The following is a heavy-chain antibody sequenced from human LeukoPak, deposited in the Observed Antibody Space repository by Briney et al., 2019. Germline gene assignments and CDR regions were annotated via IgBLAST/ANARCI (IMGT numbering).Heavy chain of an antibody. CDR1: GFTFSSYG. J-gene: IGHJ4*02. CDR2: ISYDGSNK. D-gene: IGHD2-15*01. Sequence: GGSLRLSCAASGFTFSSYGMHWVRQAPGKGLEWVAVISYDGSNKYYADSVKGRFTISRDNSKNTLYLQMNSLRAEDTAVHYCAKDLGYCSGGSCYYFDYWGQGTLVTVSS. CDR3: AKDLGYCSGGSCYYFDY. V-gene: IGHV3-30*18.